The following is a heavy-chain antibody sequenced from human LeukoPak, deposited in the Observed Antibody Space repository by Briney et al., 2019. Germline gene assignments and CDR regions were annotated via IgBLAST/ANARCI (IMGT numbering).Heavy chain of an antibody. Sequence: PGGSLRLSCAASGFTFSSYEMNWVRQAPGKGLEWVSYISSSGSTIYYADSVKGRFTISRDKAKNSLYLQMNSLRAEDTAVYYCARDAPEGYFDYWGQGTLVTVSS. V-gene: IGHV3-48*03. CDR1: GFTFSSYE. J-gene: IGHJ4*02. CDR2: ISSSGSTI. CDR3: ARDAPEGYFDY.